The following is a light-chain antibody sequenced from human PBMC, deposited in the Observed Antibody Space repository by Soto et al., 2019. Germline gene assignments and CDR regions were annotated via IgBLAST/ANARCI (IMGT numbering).Light chain of an antibody. CDR2: DAS. Sequence: EVVLTQSPATLSLSPGESATLSCRASQSISRSLGWYQQKPGQSPRLLIYDASIRAAGIPARFRGGGSGTDLNLTICSLAPEDFAIYYCQQRGTWPRVTFGGGTKVEIK. CDR1: QSISRS. CDR3: QQRGTWPRVT. V-gene: IGKV3-11*01. J-gene: IGKJ4*01.